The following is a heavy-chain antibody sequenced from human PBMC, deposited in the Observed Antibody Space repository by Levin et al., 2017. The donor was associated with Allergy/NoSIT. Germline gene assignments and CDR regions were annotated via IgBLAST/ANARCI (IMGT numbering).Heavy chain of an antibody. J-gene: IGHJ4*02. CDR3: ARDARRVDSGYDFWFDY. CDR2: ISGSGRDI. D-gene: IGHD5-12*01. V-gene: IGHV3-48*01. Sequence: ESLKISCTASGFTFNSNSMNWVRQAPGKGLEWVAHISGSGRDIRYADSVEGRFTISRDNAKNSLYLQMNSLRGEDTAMYYCARDARRVDSGYDFWFDYWGQGALVTVSS. CDR1: GFTFNSNS.